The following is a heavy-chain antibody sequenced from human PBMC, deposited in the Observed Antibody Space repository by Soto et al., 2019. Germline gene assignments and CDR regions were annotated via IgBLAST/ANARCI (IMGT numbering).Heavy chain of an antibody. CDR3: ARRYCSRADCYSDS. V-gene: IGHV5-10-1*01. D-gene: IGHD2-2*01. J-gene: IGHJ4*02. CDR1: GYTFFSFW. Sequence: GKSLKISCHGSGYTFFSFWIVWVRQVPGKGLGWVGRIDPGDSSATYSPTFQGHVTISADRSTRSAYLQWRSLRASDTAIYFCARRYCSRADCYSDSWGQGSLVTVSS. CDR2: IDPGDSSA.